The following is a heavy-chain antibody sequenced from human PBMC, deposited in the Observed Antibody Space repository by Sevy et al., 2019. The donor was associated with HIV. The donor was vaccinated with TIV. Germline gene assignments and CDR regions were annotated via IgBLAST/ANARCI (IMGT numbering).Heavy chain of an antibody. CDR3: ARQWVPYSSSWYTGYYFDY. V-gene: IGHV3-21*01. CDR1: GFTFSSYS. Sequence: GGSLRLSCAASGFTFSSYSMNWVRQAPGKGLEWVSSISSSSSYIYYADSVKGRFTISRDNAKNSLYLQMNSLRAEETAVYYCARQWVPYSSSWYTGYYFDYWGQGTLVTVSS. CDR2: ISSSSSYI. J-gene: IGHJ4*02. D-gene: IGHD6-13*01.